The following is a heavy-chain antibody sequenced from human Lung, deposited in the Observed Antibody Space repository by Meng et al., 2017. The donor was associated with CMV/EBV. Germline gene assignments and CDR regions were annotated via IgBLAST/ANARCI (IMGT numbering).Heavy chain of an antibody. V-gene: IGHV3-30-3*01. CDR1: GFSFQNYA. Sequence: GGSLRLSCEGSGFSFQNYALHWVRQTPGEGLEWVAVISQDGSKDYYGDSVKGRFRVSRDDSKATVYLHMNSLTVDDTSIYYCARLYCTGLTCFLDYWGQGSLVTVSS. J-gene: IGHJ4*02. CDR3: ARLYCTGLTCFLDY. CDR2: ISQDGSKD. D-gene: IGHD2-8*02.